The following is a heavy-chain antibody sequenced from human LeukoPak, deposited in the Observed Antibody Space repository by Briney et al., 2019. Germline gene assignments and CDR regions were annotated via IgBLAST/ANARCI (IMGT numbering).Heavy chain of an antibody. V-gene: IGHV3-53*01. Sequence: RGSLRLSCAASGFTVSSNYMSWVRQAPGKGLEWVSVIYSGGSTYYADSVKGRFTISRDNSKNTLYLQMNSLRAEDTAVYYCAKEILTGYYLDSWGQGTLITVSS. D-gene: IGHD3-9*01. CDR3: AKEILTGYYLDS. CDR2: IYSGGST. CDR1: GFTVSSNY. J-gene: IGHJ4*02.